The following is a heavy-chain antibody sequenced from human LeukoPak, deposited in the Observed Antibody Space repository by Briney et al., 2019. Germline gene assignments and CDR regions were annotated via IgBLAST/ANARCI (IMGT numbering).Heavy chain of an antibody. J-gene: IGHJ4*02. Sequence: PSETLSLTCTVSGGSISSYYWSWIRQPPGKGLEWIGYIYYSGSTNYNPSLKSRVTISVDKSKNQYSLKLSSVTAADTAVYYCARTGSGSVPFDYWGQGTLVTVSS. CDR3: ARTGSGSVPFDY. CDR1: GGSISSYY. D-gene: IGHD3-10*01. CDR2: IYYSGST. V-gene: IGHV4-59*12.